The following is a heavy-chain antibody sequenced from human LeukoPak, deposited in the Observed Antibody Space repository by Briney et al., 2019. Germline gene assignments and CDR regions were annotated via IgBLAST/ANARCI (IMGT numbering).Heavy chain of an antibody. CDR1: GFTFSSHA. J-gene: IGHJ4*02. D-gene: IGHD2-15*01. CDR2: ISGSGGST. CDR3: AKAPGYCSGGTCHDY. V-gene: IGHV3-23*01. Sequence: PGGSLRLSSAASGFTFSSHAMSWVRQAPGKGLEWVSVISGSGGSTYNADSVKGRFTISRDNSKNTLYLQMKSLRVDDTAVYYCAKAPGYCSGGTCHDYWGQGSLVAVSS.